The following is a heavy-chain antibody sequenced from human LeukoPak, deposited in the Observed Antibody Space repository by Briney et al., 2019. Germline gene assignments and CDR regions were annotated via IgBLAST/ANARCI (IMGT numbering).Heavy chain of an antibody. Sequence: GGSLRLSCAASGFTFSSYAMHWVRQAPGKGLEWVAVISYDGSNKYYADSVKGRFTISRDSSKNTLYLQMNSLRAEDTAVYYCARGGGGPYSGSYYRWFDPWGQGTLVTVSS. CDR3: ARGGGGPYSGSYYRWFDP. J-gene: IGHJ5*02. V-gene: IGHV3-30*04. CDR1: GFTFSSYA. D-gene: IGHD1-26*01. CDR2: ISYDGSNK.